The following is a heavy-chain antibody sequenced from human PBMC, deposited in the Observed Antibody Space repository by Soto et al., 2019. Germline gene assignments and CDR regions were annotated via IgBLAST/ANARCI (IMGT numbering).Heavy chain of an antibody. D-gene: IGHD3-16*01. Sequence: QVQLVQSGAEVRKPGASVKVSCKASGYTFTTYGISWVRQAPGQGLEWMGWISGYDGHTKYAQKFQGRIIMTTDTSTSPVYMDVRSLRSDDTAVYYCAREGEMPYYYYGLDVWGQGTTVTVSS. CDR2: ISGYDGHT. CDR1: GYTFTTYG. CDR3: AREGEMPYYYYGLDV. J-gene: IGHJ6*02. V-gene: IGHV1-18*01.